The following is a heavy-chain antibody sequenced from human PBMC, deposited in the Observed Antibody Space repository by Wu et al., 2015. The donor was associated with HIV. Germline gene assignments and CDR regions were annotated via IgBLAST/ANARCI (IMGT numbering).Heavy chain of an antibody. J-gene: IGHJ6*03. D-gene: IGHD3-3*02. CDR3: ARVPFPEWVFSDVLVGSQDSNNYMDV. CDR1: GDTFTTFG. Sequence: QVQLVTSGTEVKKPGASVKISCKASGDTFTTFGINWVRQAPGRGLEWMGWISGYNDNTVYAQKLQGRVTMTTDTSTSTAYMEVRSLRSDDTGVYYCARVPFPEWVFSDVLVGSQDSNNYMDVWGKGTTVTVSS. CDR2: ISGYNDNT. V-gene: IGHV1-18*01.